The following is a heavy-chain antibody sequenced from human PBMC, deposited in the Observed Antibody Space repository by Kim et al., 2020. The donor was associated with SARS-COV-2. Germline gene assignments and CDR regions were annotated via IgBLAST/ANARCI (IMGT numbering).Heavy chain of an antibody. CDR1: GGSISSYY. J-gene: IGHJ4*01. CDR2: IYYSGRT. D-gene: IGHD3-9*01. CDR3: ARVSGGRYFDWLLHYYFD. V-gene: IGHV4-59*01. Sequence: SETLSLTCTVSGGSISSYYWSWIRQPPGKGLEWIGYIYYSGRTNYNPSLKSRVTISVDTSKNQFSLKLSSVTAADTAVYYCARVSGGRYFDWLLHYYFD.